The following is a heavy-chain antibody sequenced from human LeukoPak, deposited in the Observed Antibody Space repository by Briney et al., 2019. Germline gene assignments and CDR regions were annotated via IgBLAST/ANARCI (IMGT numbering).Heavy chain of an antibody. Sequence: ASVKVSCKASGYTFTSYDINWVRQATGQGLEWMGWMNPNSGNTGYAQKFQGRVTITRNTSISTAYMELSSLRSEDTAVYYCARGGDSSGSPYNWFDPWGQGTLVTVSS. V-gene: IGHV1-8*03. D-gene: IGHD3-22*01. J-gene: IGHJ5*02. CDR3: ARGGDSSGSPYNWFDP. CDR2: MNPNSGNT. CDR1: GYTFTSYD.